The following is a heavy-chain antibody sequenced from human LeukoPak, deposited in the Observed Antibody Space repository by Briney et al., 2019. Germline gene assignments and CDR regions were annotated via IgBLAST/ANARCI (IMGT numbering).Heavy chain of an antibody. CDR1: GYTFAGYY. CDR2: INPKTGDT. V-gene: IGHV1-2*02. J-gene: IGHJ6*03. CDR3: ARDECPSLSCYIDDYYYYMDV. Sequence: ASVKVSCKASGYTFAGYYMHWVRQAPGQGLEWMGWINPKTGDTNYAQKFQGRVTMTRDSSISTAYMELSSLGSDDTAVYYCARDECPSLSCYIDDYYYYMDVWAQGPRSPSP. D-gene: IGHD2-2*02.